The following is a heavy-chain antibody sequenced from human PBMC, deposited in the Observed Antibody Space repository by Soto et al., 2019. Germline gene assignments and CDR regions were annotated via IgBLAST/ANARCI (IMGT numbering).Heavy chain of an antibody. V-gene: IGHV4-4*07. Sequence: SETLSLTCTVSGGSISSYYWSWIRQPAGKGLEWIGRIYTSGSTNYNPSLKSRVTMSVDTSKNQFSLKLSSVTAADTAVYYCARDAPINYYYDSSGYYRSWGQGTLVTVSS. J-gene: IGHJ4*02. CDR2: IYTSGST. D-gene: IGHD3-22*01. CDR1: GGSISSYY. CDR3: ARDAPINYYYDSSGYYRS.